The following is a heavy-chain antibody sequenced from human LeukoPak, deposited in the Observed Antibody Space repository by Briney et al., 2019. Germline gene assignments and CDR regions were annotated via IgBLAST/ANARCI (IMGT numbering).Heavy chain of an antibody. CDR1: GGSISSGSYY. V-gene: IGHV4-61*02. CDR2: IYTSGST. J-gene: IGHJ3*02. Sequence: SETLSLTCTVSGGSISSGSYYWSWIRQPAGKGLEWIGRIYTSGSTNYNPSLKSRVTISADTSKNQFSLKLSSVTAAGTAVYYCARAVGGGAFDIWGQGTMVTVSS. CDR3: ARAVGGGAFDI. D-gene: IGHD1-26*01.